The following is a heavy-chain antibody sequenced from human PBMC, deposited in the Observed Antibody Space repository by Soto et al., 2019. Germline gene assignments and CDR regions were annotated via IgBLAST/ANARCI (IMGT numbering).Heavy chain of an antibody. CDR1: GGTFSSYA. J-gene: IGHJ6*02. CDR2: IIPFFGTA. V-gene: IGHV1-69*13. D-gene: IGHD4-4*01. Sequence: GASVKVSCKASGGTFSSYAISWVRQAPGQGLERMGGIIPFFGTANYAQKFQGRVTITADESTSTAYMELSSLRSEDTAVYYCARVELKGKDDYSNYGIEYYYYYGMDVWGQGTTVTVSS. CDR3: ARVELKGKDDYSNYGIEYYYYYGMDV.